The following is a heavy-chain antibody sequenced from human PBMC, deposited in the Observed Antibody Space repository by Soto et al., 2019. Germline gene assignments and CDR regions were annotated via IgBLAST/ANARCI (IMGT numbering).Heavy chain of an antibody. Sequence: GGSLRLSCAASGFTFSSYSMNWVRQAPGKGLEWVSSISSSSSYIYYADSVKGRFTISRDNAKNSLYLQLTSLRAEDTAVYYCAKDSFLSALRYFDWLLVFDYWGQGTLVTVSS. CDR1: GFTFSSYS. CDR2: ISSSSSYI. J-gene: IGHJ4*02. V-gene: IGHV3-21*04. CDR3: AKDSFLSALRYFDWLLVFDY. D-gene: IGHD3-9*01.